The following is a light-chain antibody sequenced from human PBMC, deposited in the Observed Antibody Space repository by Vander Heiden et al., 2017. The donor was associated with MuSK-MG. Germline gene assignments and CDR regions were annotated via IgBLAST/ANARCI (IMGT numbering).Light chain of an antibody. J-gene: IGKJ3*01. Sequence: SITCRASQGISSWVAWYQQKPGKAPKLLVYAASSMQSGVPSRFSGSGSGTDFTLTISNLQPEDFATYYCQQANSFPCTFGHGTKVDIK. CDR1: QGISSW. CDR3: QQANSFPCT. CDR2: AAS. V-gene: IGKV1-12*01.